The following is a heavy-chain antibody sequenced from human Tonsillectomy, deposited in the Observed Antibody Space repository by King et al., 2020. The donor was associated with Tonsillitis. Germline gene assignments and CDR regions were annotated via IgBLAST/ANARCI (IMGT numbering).Heavy chain of an antibody. CDR1: GITLSTFW. CDR3: ARDITPSDGDMYYDAFDI. Sequence: QLVQSGGGLVQPGGSLRLSCTASGITLSTFWMTWVRQAPGKGLEWVADIKRDGSQKHYVDSVEGRFTISRDNAKNSLYLQMNSLRAEDTAVYYCARDITPSDGDMYYDAFDIWGRGTMVTVSS. V-gene: IGHV3-7*03. CDR2: IKRDGSQK. D-gene: IGHD3-10*01. J-gene: IGHJ3*02.